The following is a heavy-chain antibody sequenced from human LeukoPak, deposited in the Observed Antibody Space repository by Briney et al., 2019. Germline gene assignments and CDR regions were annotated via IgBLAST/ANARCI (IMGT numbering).Heavy chain of an antibody. D-gene: IGHD3-22*01. Sequence: GGSLRLSCAASGFTFSSYAMSWVRQAPGKGLEWVSYISSSGSTIYYADSVKGRFTISRDNAKNSLYLQMNSLRAEDTAVYYCARHVVAVGFDYWGQGTLVTVSS. V-gene: IGHV3-48*04. CDR3: ARHVVAVGFDY. CDR1: GFTFSSYA. CDR2: ISSSGSTI. J-gene: IGHJ4*02.